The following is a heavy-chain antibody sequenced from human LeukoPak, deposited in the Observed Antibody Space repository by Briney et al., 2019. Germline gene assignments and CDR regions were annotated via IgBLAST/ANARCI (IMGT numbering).Heavy chain of an antibody. Sequence: VGSLRLSCAASGFTFNTYWMTWVRQAPGKGLEWVANIKQDGSDKRYVDSVKGRFTISRDNAKNSLYLQVNSLRAEDTAVYYCVRGMDVWGKGTTVTVSS. CDR2: IKQDGSDK. J-gene: IGHJ6*03. CDR1: GFTFNTYW. V-gene: IGHV3-7*01. CDR3: VRGMDV.